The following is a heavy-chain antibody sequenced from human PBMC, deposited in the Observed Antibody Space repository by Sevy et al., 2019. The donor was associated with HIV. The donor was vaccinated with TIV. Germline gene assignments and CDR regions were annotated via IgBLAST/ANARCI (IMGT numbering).Heavy chain of an antibody. CDR3: ARSSSVAGTPWGVCQI. D-gene: IGHD6-19*01. CDR2: IKQGATQK. Sequence: GGSLRLSCIASGFTFRKHFMSWVRQAPGKGLEWVANIKQGATQKFYVDSVKGRFTISRADAQNSLFLQMNSLRVEDTAVYYCARSSSVAGTPWGVCQIWGPGTMVTVSS. CDR1: GFTFRKHF. J-gene: IGHJ3*02. V-gene: IGHV3-7*01.